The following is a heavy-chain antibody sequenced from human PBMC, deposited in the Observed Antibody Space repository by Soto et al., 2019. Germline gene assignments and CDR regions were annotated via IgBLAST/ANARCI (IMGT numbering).Heavy chain of an antibody. D-gene: IGHD4-17*01. CDR1: GGSISSYY. CDR3: ARECGDDYGGNKYFDY. J-gene: IGHJ4*02. CDR2: IYYSGST. V-gene: IGHV4-59*01. Sequence: QVQLQESGPGLVKPSETLSLTCTVSGGSISSYYWSWIRQPPGKGLEWIGYIYYSGSTNYNPSLNSRVTISVDTSKNQCSLKLSSVTAADTAVYYCARECGDDYGGNKYFDYWGQGTLVTVSS.